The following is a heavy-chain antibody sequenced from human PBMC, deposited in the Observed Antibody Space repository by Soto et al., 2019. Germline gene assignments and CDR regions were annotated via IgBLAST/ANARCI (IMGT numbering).Heavy chain of an antibody. CDR2: ISSNGVGT. CDR1: GFTFSDYY. D-gene: IGHD6-19*01. CDR3: ARREQSDYYYMDV. V-gene: IGHV3-64*01. Sequence: GSLRLSCAASGFTFSDYYMSWIRQAPGKGLEWVSGISSNGVGTYYANSVKDRFTISRDNSKNTLYLQMGSLRAEDMAVYYCARREQSDYYYMDVWGKGTSVTVSS. J-gene: IGHJ6*03.